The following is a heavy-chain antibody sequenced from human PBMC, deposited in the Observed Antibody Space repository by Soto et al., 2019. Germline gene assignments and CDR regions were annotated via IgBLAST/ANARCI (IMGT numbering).Heavy chain of an antibody. CDR2: IHYSGSP. V-gene: IGHV4-31*03. J-gene: IGHJ5*02. CDR3: AREAKHCSSTTCYHNWFDP. CDR1: GGSVSRVGYY. D-gene: IGHD2-2*01. Sequence: QVQLQESGPGLVKPSQTLSLTCTVSGGSVSRVGYYWSWIRQHPGKGLEWIGYIHYSGSPYYNPSLKRRITISVDTSKNQFSLKLSSVTAADTAVYYCAREAKHCSSTTCYHNWFDPWGQGTLVTVSS.